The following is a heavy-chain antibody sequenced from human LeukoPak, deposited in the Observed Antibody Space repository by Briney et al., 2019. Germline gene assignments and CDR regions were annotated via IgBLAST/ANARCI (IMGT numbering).Heavy chain of an antibody. Sequence: HPGGSLRLSCAASGFTFSSYWMHWVRQAPGKGLVWVSRIKTDGSNTNYADSVKGRFTISRDNAKNTLYLQMSSLRAEDTAVYYCARDFLHLGGWGQGTMVTVSS. CDR3: ARDFLHLGG. D-gene: IGHD3-16*01. V-gene: IGHV3-74*01. CDR2: IKTDGSNT. J-gene: IGHJ3*01. CDR1: GFTFSSYW.